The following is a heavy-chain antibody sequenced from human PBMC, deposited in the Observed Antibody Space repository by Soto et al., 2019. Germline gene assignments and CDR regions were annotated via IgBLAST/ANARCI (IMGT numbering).Heavy chain of an antibody. Sequence: GGSLRLSCAASGFTFSSYGMHWVRQAPGKGLEWVAVISYDGSNKYYADSVKGRFTISRDNSKNTLYLQMNSLRAEDTAVYYCAKGGAGRNMIVVTRVFDAFDIWGQGTMVTVSS. J-gene: IGHJ3*02. CDR3: AKGGAGRNMIVVTRVFDAFDI. D-gene: IGHD3-22*01. CDR1: GFTFSSYG. V-gene: IGHV3-30*18. CDR2: ISYDGSNK.